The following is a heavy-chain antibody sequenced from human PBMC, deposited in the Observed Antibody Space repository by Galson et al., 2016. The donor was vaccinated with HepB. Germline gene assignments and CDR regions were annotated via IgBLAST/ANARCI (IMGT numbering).Heavy chain of an antibody. Sequence: SLRLSCAASGFHFRTYAMTWVRQAPGKGLEWVSAIDDGGARTSYADSVKGRFTISRDNSKSMLFLQMKSLRAEDTAVDYCAKEKGLGWFGGGSDSWGQGTQVTVSS. CDR2: IDDGGART. D-gene: IGHD3-10*01. CDR3: AKEKGLGWFGGGSDS. V-gene: IGHV3-23*01. J-gene: IGHJ4*02. CDR1: GFHFRTYA.